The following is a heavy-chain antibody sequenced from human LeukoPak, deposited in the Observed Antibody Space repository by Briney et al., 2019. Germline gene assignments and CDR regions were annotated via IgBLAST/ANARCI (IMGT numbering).Heavy chain of an antibody. CDR2: ISSSGSTI. CDR3: AKKRVASYFDY. J-gene: IGHJ4*02. Sequence: PGGSLRLSCAASGFTFSSYEMNWVRQAPGKGLEWVSYISSSGSTIYYADSVKGRFTISRDNSKNTLYLQMNSLRAEDTAVYYCAKKRVASYFDYWGQGTLVTVSS. D-gene: IGHD2-15*01. V-gene: IGHV3-48*03. CDR1: GFTFSSYE.